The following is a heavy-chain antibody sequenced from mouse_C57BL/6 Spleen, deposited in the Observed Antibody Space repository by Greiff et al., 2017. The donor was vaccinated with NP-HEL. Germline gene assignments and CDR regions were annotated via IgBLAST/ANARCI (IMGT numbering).Heavy chain of an antibody. V-gene: IGHV1-50*01. J-gene: IGHJ3*01. CDR3: ARGAADGNFFAY. Sequence: QVQLQQPGAELVKPGASVKLSCKASGYTFTSYWMQWVKQRPGQGLEWIGEIDPSDSYTNYNQKFKGKATLTVDTSSSTAYMQLSSLTSADSAVYYCARGAADGNFFAYWGQGTLVTVSA. D-gene: IGHD2-1*01. CDR1: GYTFTSYW. CDR2: IDPSDSYT.